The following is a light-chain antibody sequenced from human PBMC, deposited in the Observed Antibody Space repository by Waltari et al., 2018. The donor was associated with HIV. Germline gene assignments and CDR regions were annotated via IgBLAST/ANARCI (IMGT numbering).Light chain of an antibody. CDR2: RAS. Sequence: IQMTQSPSSLSASVGERVTMPCRAPQGISTSVAWYQQKPGEAPHLVIFRASGLQSGVPSRFSGSGSGTEFTLTIQDLQPEDSATYYCQQTADFPLTFGGGTKVEI. V-gene: IGKV1-12*01. J-gene: IGKJ4*01. CDR1: QGISTS. CDR3: QQTADFPLT.